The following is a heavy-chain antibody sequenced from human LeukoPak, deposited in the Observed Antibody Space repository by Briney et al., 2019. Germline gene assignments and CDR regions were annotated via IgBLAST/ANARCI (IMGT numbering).Heavy chain of an antibody. CDR1: GFIFSSYA. CDR2: ISYDGSNK. Sequence: PGGSLRLSCAASGFIFSSYAMHWVRQAPGKGLEWVAVISYDGSNKYYADSVKGRFTISGDNSKNTLYLQMNSLRAEDTAVYYCARAPVRFGEFSSADYWGQGTLVTVSS. J-gene: IGHJ4*02. CDR3: ARAPVRFGEFSSADY. D-gene: IGHD3-10*01. V-gene: IGHV3-30*04.